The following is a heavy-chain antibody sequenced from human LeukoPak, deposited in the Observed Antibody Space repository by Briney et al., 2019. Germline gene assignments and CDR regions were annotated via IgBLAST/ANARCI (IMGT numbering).Heavy chain of an antibody. J-gene: IGHJ3*02. D-gene: IGHD6-19*01. V-gene: IGHV1-2*04. Sequence: ASVKVSCKAPGYTFTGYYMHWVRQAPGQGLEWMGWINPNSGGTNYAQKFQGWVTMTRDTSISTAYMELSRLRSDDTAVYYCARDLAVAGTEDAFDIWGQGTMVTVSS. CDR3: ARDLAVAGTEDAFDI. CDR2: INPNSGGT. CDR1: GYTFTGYY.